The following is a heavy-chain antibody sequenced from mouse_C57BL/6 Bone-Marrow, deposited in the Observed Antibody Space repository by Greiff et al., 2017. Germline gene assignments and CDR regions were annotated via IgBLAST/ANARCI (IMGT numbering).Heavy chain of an antibody. CDR1: GFTFNTYA. V-gene: IGHV10-3*01. D-gene: IGHD2-4*01. Sequence: EVQLVESGGGLVQPKGSLKLSCAASGFTFNTYAMHWVRQAPGKGLEWVARIRSKSSNYATYYADSVKDRFTISRDDSQSMLYLQMNNLKTEDTAMYYGVREMGLRREDYFDYWGQGTTLTVSS. CDR3: VREMGLRREDYFDY. J-gene: IGHJ2*01. CDR2: IRSKSSNYAT.